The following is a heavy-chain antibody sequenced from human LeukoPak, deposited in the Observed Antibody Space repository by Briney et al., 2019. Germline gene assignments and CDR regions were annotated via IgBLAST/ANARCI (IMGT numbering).Heavy chain of an antibody. CDR2: ISSKSSYT. J-gene: IGHJ6*03. CDR1: GFTFSTYT. CDR3: ARAPRSYDFWSGNTRGGGVTARGRYYYMDV. D-gene: IGHD3-3*01. Sequence: GGSLRLSCAASGFTFSTYTMNWVRQAPGKGLEWVSSISSKSSYTYHADSVKGRFTISRDNAKNSLYLQMNSLRSDDTAVYYCARAPRSYDFWSGNTRGGGVTARGRYYYMDVWGKGTTVTVSS. V-gene: IGHV3-21*04.